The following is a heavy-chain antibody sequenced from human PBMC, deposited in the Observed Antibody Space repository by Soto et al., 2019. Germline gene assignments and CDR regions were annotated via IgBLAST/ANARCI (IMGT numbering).Heavy chain of an antibody. J-gene: IGHJ2*01. CDR3: ARSLGAYGGNSHYWYFDL. Sequence: QVQLVESGGGVVQPGRSLRLSCAASGFTFSSYAMHWVRQAPGKGLEWVAVISYDGSNKYYADSVKGRFTISRDNSKNTLNLQMNSLRAEDTAVYYFARSLGAYGGNSHYWYFDLWGRGTLVTVSS. CDR2: ISYDGSNK. CDR1: GFTFSSYA. D-gene: IGHD4-17*01. V-gene: IGHV3-30-3*01.